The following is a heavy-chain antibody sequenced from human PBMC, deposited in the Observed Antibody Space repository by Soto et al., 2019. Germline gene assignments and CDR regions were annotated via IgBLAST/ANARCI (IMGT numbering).Heavy chain of an antibody. V-gene: IGHV3-23*01. Sequence: GGSLRLSCAASGFTFSIYAMNWVRQAPGKGLEWVSISGGGGTTYYVDSVKGRFTISRDNSKNTLYLQMNSLRAEDTAVYYCAKAFYYGGNSAVDYWGRGTLVTVSS. J-gene: IGHJ4*02. CDR3: AKAFYYGGNSAVDY. CDR2: ISGGGGTT. CDR1: GFTFSIYA. D-gene: IGHD4-17*01.